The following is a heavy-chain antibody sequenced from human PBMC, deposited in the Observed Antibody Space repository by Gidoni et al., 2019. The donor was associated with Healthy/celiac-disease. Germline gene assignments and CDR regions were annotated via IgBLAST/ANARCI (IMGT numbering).Heavy chain of an antibody. J-gene: IGHJ6*03. Sequence: EAQPLESGGGLAQPGGSLRRSCAASGFSFSNYAMRWVRQASGTGLGWSSAISGSGDSTFYADSVKGRLTISRDNSKNTLYLQRNSLRAEDTAVYYCAKRDKSGHMDVWGKGTTVTVSS. CDR1: GFSFSNYA. CDR3: AKRDKSGHMDV. CDR2: ISGSGDST. V-gene: IGHV3-23*01. D-gene: IGHD3-10*01.